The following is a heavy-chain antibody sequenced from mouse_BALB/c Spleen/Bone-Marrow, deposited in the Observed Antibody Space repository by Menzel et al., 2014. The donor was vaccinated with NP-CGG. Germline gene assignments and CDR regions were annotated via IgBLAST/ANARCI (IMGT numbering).Heavy chain of an antibody. V-gene: IGHV5-6-5*01. CDR2: ISSGGST. Sequence: EVKLMESGGGLVKPGGSLKLSCAASGFTFSSYAMSWVRQTPEKRLEWVASISSGGSTYYPDSVKGRFTISRDNARNIPYLQMSSLRSEDTAMYYCARGGGYDYGSWFAYWGQGTLVTVSA. J-gene: IGHJ3*01. D-gene: IGHD2-4*01. CDR1: GFTFSSYA. CDR3: ARGGGYDYGSWFAY.